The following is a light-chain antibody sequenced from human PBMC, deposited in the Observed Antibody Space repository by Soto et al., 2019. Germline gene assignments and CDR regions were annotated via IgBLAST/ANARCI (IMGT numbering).Light chain of an antibody. V-gene: IGLV2-11*01. CDR2: DVS. CDR3: CSYAGSYTYV. J-gene: IGLJ1*01. CDR1: SSDVGGYNY. Sequence: QSALTQPRSVSGSPGQSVTISCTGTSSDVGGYNYVSWYQHHPGKAPKLMIYDVSKRPSGVPDRFFGSKSGNTASLTISGLQAEDEADYYCCSYAGSYTYVFGTGTKLTVL.